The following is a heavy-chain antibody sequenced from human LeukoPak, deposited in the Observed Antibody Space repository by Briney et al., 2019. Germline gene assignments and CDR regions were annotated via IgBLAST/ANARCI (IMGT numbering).Heavy chain of an antibody. CDR1: GFTFSSHD. V-gene: IGHV3-30*03. J-gene: IGHJ4*02. CDR3: VRGAYSSSWLNFDY. CDR2: ISYDGGKK. D-gene: IGHD6-13*01. Sequence: PGRSLRLSCAASGFTFSSHDMHWVRQAPGKGLEWVSIISYDGGKKDYADSVKGRFTISRDNSKNTLYLQMNSLRGEDTAVYYCVRGAYSSSWLNFDYWGQGTLVTVSS.